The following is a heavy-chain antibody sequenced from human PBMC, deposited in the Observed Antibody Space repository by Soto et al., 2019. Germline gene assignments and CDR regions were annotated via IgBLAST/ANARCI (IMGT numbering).Heavy chain of an antibody. V-gene: IGHV1-24*01. J-gene: IGHJ5*02. D-gene: IGHD2-15*01. CDR2: FDPENGET. CDR1: GYTLTSYG. CDR3: ATVACSGGSCYGNNWFDP. Sequence: GASVKVSCKASGYTLTSYGISWVRQAPGQGLEWMGGFDPENGETIYAQKFQGRVTMTEDTSTDTAYMELSSLRSEDTAVYYCATVACSGGSCYGNNWFDPWGQGTLVTVSS.